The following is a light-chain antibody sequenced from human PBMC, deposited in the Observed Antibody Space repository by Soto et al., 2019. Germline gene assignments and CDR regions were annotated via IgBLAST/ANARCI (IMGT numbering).Light chain of an antibody. CDR2: AAS. V-gene: IGKV1-39*01. Sequence: DIQMTQSPSSLSASVGDRVTITCRASQSISSYLNWYQQKPGKAPKLLIYAASSLQSGVPSRFSGSGSGTDFTFTISSLQPEDSATYYCQQSYSTPLTFGGGTKVDI. CDR1: QSISSY. J-gene: IGKJ4*01. CDR3: QQSYSTPLT.